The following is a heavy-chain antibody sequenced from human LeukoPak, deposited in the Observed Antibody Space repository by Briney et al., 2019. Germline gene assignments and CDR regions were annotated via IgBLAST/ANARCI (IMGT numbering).Heavy chain of an antibody. D-gene: IGHD4-23*01. V-gene: IGHV1-24*01. CDR2: FDPEDGET. Sequence: ASVKVSCKVSGYTLTELSMHWVRQAPGKGLEWMGGFDPEDGETIYAQKFQGRVTMTEGTSTDTAYMELSSLRSEDTAVYYCATDRPRHDYGGNGYFDYWGQGTLVTVSS. CDR3: ATDRPRHDYGGNGYFDY. CDR1: GYTLTELS. J-gene: IGHJ4*02.